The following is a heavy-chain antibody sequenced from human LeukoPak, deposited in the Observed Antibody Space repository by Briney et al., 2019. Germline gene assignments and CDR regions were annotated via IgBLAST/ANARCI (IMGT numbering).Heavy chain of an antibody. D-gene: IGHD1-1*01. J-gene: IGHJ1*01. CDR3: VRGAGPGTPFD. CDR1: GFTFNLSW. V-gene: IGHV3-74*01. CDR2: INYDARSR. Sequence: GGSLRLSCAASGFTFNLSWMHWVRQAPGKGLEWVSSINYDARSRTYADSVKGRLTISRDNAENTLFLQMNSLRVEDSAICSCVRGAGPGTPFDWGQGILVTVSS.